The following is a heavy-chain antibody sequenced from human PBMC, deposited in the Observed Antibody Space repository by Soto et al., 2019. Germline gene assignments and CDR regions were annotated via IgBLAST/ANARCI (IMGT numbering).Heavy chain of an antibody. CDR3: ARETIRENWFDP. CDR1: GGSISSYY. D-gene: IGHD2-21*01. Sequence: SETLSLTCTGSGGSISSYYWSWIRQPAGKGLEWIGRIYTSGSTNYNPSLKSRVTMSVDTSKNQFSLKLSSVTAADTAVYYCARETIRENWFDPWGQGTLVTVSS. J-gene: IGHJ5*02. V-gene: IGHV4-4*07. CDR2: IYTSGST.